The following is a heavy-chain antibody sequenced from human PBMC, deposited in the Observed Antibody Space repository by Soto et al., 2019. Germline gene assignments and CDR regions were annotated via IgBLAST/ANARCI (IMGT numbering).Heavy chain of an antibody. J-gene: IGHJ4*02. CDR3: AGGFGYDSSGYYPFGY. D-gene: IGHD3-22*01. CDR1: GYTFASSG. CDR2: IIPIFGTA. V-gene: IGHV1-69*13. Sequence: SVKVSCKASGYTFASSGMHWVRQAPGQGLEWMGGIIPIFGTANYAQKFQGRVTITADESTSTAYMELSSLRSEDTAVYYCAGGFGYDSSGYYPFGYWGQGTLVTVSS.